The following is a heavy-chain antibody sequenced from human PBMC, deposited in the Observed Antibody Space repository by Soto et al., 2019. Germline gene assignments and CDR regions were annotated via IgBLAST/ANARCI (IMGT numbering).Heavy chain of an antibody. CDR1: GFTFSSFA. V-gene: IGHV3-23*01. D-gene: IGHD3-10*01. J-gene: IGHJ6*02. Sequence: PGGSLRLSCAASGFTFSSFAMSWARQAPGKGLEWVSTIGESGSNTYNADSVKGRFTISRDNSKNTLYLQMNSLRAEDTAVYYCARVGSYGSGRTPPPYYYYGMDVWGQGTTVTASS. CDR3: ARVGSYGSGRTPPPYYYYGMDV. CDR2: IGESGSNT.